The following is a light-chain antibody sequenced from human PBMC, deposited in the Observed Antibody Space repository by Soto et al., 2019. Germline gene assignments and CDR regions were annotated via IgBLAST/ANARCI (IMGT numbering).Light chain of an antibody. CDR3: AACDDNLNGVV. CDR1: SSDIGSNT. V-gene: IGLV1-44*01. J-gene: IGLJ2*01. CDR2: SNN. Sequence: QSVLTQPPSSSGTPGQRVTISYSGSSSDIGSNTVNWYQQLPGTAPKLLIYSNNQRPSGVPDRFSGSKSGTSASLAISGLQSEDEADYYCAACDDNLNGVVFGGGTKVTVL.